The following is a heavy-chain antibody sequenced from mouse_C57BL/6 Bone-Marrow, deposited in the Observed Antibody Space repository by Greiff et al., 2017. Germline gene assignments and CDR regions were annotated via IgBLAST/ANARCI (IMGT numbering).Heavy chain of an antibody. Sequence: DVHLVESGGGLVKPGGSLKLSCAASGFTFSDYGMHWVRQAPEQGLEWVAYISSGSSTIYYADTVKGRFTISRDNAKNTLFLQMTSLRSEDTAMKYCARRGTVVAFYAMDYWGQGTSVTVSS. CDR2: ISSGSSTI. CDR1: GFTFSDYG. CDR3: ARRGTVVAFYAMDY. D-gene: IGHD1-1*01. J-gene: IGHJ4*01. V-gene: IGHV5-17*01.